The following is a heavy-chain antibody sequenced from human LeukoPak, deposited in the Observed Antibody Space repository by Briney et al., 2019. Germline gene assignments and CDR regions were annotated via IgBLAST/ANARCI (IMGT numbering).Heavy chain of an antibody. CDR2: FDPEDGET. CDR1: GYTLTELS. CDR3: ARGIRSSWYLSLDY. J-gene: IGHJ4*02. V-gene: IGHV1-24*01. D-gene: IGHD6-13*01. Sequence: ASVKVSCKVSGYTLTELSMHWVRQAPGKGLEWMGGFDPEDGETIYAQKFQGRVTMTEDTSTDTAYMELSSLRSEDTAVYYCARGIRSSWYLSLDYWGQGTLVTVSS.